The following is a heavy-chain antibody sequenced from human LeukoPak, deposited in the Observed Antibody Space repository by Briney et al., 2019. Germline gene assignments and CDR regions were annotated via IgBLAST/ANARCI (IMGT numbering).Heavy chain of an antibody. CDR2: ISSINNYI. CDR1: GFTFSSYS. D-gene: IGHD3-10*01. V-gene: IGHV3-21*01. Sequence: GGSLRLSCAASGFTFSSYSMSWVRQAPGKGLEWVSSISSINNYIYYADSVKGRFTVSRDNAKNSLYLQMNSLRAEDTAVYYCASNVLWFGELLLYYWGQGTLVTVSS. J-gene: IGHJ4*02. CDR3: ASNVLWFGELLLYY.